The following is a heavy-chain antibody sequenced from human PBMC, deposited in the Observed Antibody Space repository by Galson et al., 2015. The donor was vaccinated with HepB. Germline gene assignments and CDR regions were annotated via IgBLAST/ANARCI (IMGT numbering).Heavy chain of an antibody. CDR3: TRGWLTGYSSSWPDAFDI. D-gene: IGHD6-13*01. CDR1: GFTFGDYA. CDR2: IRSKAYGGTT. Sequence: SLRLSCAASGFTFGDYAMSWVGQAPVTASEWVGFIRSKAYGGTTEYAASVKGRFTISRDDSKSIAYLQMNSLKTEDTAVYYCTRGWLTGYSSSWPDAFDIWGQGTMVTVSS. J-gene: IGHJ3*02. V-gene: IGHV3-49*04.